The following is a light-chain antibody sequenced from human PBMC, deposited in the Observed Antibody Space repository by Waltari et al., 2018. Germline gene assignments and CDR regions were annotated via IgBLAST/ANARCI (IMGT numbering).Light chain of an antibody. J-gene: IGKJ1*01. V-gene: IGKV3-15*01. CDR1: QSLNNN. CDR2: GAS. Sequence: EIMMTQSPATLSVSPGERATLSCRASQSLNNNLAWYQQRPGQAPRLLFYGASTRATGVPGRFSGGGAGTEFTLTISSLQSEDCAVYYCQQYNNWPRTFGQGTKVEIK. CDR3: QQYNNWPRT.